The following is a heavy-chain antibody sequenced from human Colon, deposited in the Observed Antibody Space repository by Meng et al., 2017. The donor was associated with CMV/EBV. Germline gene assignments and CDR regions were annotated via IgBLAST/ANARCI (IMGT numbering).Heavy chain of an antibody. D-gene: IGHD1-1*01. V-gene: IGHV3-7*04. Sequence: VQVWGGGGVLVKTGGCIRRCWVTYGFTLEKYGMTWGRQSRGKGLEWVGKLSDDGLFIHYPDAIRGRFTISKDNIKNTVFLQMRSLRVEDTAVYYCARDAGRRDDYWGQGTLVTVSS. CDR3: ARDAGRRDDY. CDR1: GFTLEKYG. J-gene: IGHJ4*02. CDR2: LSDDGLFI.